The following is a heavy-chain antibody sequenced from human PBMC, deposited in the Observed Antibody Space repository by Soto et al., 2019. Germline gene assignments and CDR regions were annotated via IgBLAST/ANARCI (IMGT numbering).Heavy chain of an antibody. D-gene: IGHD2-21*02. CDR1: GFNFSNYS. CDR2: ISSSSRHI. J-gene: IGHJ4*02. V-gene: IGHV3-21*01. Sequence: EVQLEESGGGLVKPGGSLRLSCVAAGFNFSNYSMNWVRQAPGKGLEWVSSISSSSRHIYYADSMKGRFTVSRDNAEKSLFLRVNSLRADDTAVYFCATGGLAVTSPFGYWGQGTLVTVSS. CDR3: ATGGLAVTSPFGY.